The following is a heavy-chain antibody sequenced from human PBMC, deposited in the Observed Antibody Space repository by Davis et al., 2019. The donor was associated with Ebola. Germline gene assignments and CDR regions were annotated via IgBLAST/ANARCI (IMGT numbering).Heavy chain of an antibody. Sequence: GESLKISCDASGFTFSTYWMHWVRQAPGKGLVWVSRITSDGSSTNYADSVKGRFTISRDNAKNTLYLQMHSLRAEDTAVYYCARGIRYSGYYYYGVDVWGQGTTVTVSS. CDR3: ARGIRYSGYYYYGVDV. CDR2: ITSDGSST. V-gene: IGHV3-74*01. D-gene: IGHD5-12*01. J-gene: IGHJ6*02. CDR1: GFTFSTYW.